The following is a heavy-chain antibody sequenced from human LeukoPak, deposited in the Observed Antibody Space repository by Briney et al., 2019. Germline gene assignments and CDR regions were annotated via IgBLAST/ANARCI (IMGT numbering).Heavy chain of an antibody. J-gene: IGHJ5*02. Sequence: GGSLRLFCTASGFTFSAYDMNWVRQAPGKGLEWVSGISGSGGSTYYADSVKGRFTISTDNSKNTLYLQMNSLRDEDTALYYCAKDPRHLEWFDTWGQGTLCTVSS. CDR3: AKDPRHLEWFDT. CDR2: ISGSGGST. CDR1: GFTFSAYD. V-gene: IGHV3-23*01. D-gene: IGHD1-1*01.